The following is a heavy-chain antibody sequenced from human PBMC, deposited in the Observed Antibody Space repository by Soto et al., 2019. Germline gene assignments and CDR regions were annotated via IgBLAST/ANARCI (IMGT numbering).Heavy chain of an antibody. Sequence: SETLSLTCAVYGGSFSGYYWGWIRQPPGKGPEWIGEINHSGSTSYNPSLKSRVTISVDTSKNQFSLKLSSVTAADTAVYYCARAYSLWSTFGYYFDYWGQGTLVTVSS. CDR2: INHSGST. V-gene: IGHV4-34*01. CDR3: ARAYSLWSTFGYYFDY. D-gene: IGHD3-10*01. CDR1: GGSFSGYY. J-gene: IGHJ4*02.